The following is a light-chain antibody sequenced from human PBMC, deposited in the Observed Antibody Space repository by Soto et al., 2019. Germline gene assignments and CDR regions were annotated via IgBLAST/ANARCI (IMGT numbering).Light chain of an antibody. CDR3: QQYGSSPYT. Sequence: EIVLTQSPGTLSLSPGERATLSCRASQSVSSSYLAWYQQKPGQAPRLLIYGASSRAAGIPDMFSGSGSGTDVTITISTLEPEDFAVYYCQQYGSSPYTCGQGTELEIK. CDR2: GAS. CDR1: QSVSSSY. V-gene: IGKV3-20*01. J-gene: IGKJ2*01.